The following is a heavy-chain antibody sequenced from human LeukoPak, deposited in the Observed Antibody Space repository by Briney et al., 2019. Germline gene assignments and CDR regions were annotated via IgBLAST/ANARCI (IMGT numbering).Heavy chain of an antibody. CDR2: IYYSGST. Sequence: SETLSLTCTVPGGSISSSSYYWGWIRQPPGKGLEWIGSIYYSGSTYYNPSLKSRVTISVDTSKNQFSLKLSSVTAADTAVYYCAITDYDFDYWGQGTLVTVSS. CDR1: GGSISSSSYY. D-gene: IGHD4-17*01. J-gene: IGHJ4*02. CDR3: AITDYDFDY. V-gene: IGHV4-39*07.